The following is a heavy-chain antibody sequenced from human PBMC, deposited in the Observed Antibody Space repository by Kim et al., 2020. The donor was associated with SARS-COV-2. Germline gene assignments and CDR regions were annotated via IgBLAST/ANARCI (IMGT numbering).Heavy chain of an antibody. J-gene: IGHJ6*02. CDR3: ARDGGIVVVPAAIPYYYYGMEV. Sequence: SVKVSCKASGGTFSSYAISWVRQAPGQGLEWMGGIIPIFGTANYAQKFQGRVTITADESTSTAYMELSSLRSEDTAVYYCARDGGIVVVPAAIPYYYYGMEVWGQGTTVTVSS. D-gene: IGHD2-2*02. V-gene: IGHV1-69*13. CDR2: IIPIFGTA. CDR1: GGTFSSYA.